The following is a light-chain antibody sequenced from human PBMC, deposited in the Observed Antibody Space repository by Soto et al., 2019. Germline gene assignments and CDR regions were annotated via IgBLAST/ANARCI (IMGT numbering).Light chain of an antibody. CDR1: SCDIGAYAY. Sequence: QSALTQPASVSGSTGQSIAISCTGTSCDIGAYAYVSWYQQHPGKVPKLIVFDVNYRPSGVSSRFSGSKSGNTASLTISGLQAKDEADYYCSSYTRTSSVIFGGGTKLTVL. CDR3: SSYTRTSSVI. V-gene: IGLV2-14*03. J-gene: IGLJ2*01. CDR2: DVN.